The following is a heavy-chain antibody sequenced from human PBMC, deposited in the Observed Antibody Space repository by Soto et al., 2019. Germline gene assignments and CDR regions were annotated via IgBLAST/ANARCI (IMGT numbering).Heavy chain of an antibody. D-gene: IGHD2-15*01. V-gene: IGHV3-11*01. CDR3: ARIGGSGSCPDY. Sequence: QAQLVESGGDLVKPGGSLRLSCAASGFSFSDYYMSWMRQVPGKGLEWVSYIRGDSTTIYYADSVKGRFTISRDNAKNSLYLQMSSLRAEDTAVYYCARIGGSGSCPDYWGQGTLVTVSS. CDR2: IRGDSTTI. J-gene: IGHJ4*02. CDR1: GFSFSDYY.